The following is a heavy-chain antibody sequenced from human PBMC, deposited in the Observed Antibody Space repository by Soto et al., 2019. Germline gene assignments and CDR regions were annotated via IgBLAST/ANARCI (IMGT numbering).Heavy chain of an antibody. Sequence: ASVKVSCKASGYTFTSYGISWVQQAPGQGLEWMGWISAYNGNTNYAQKLQGRVTMTTDTSTSTAYMELRSLRSDDTAVYYCARDGGRDSSGYYLNWFDPWGQGTLVTVSS. CDR1: GYTFTSYG. J-gene: IGHJ5*02. V-gene: IGHV1-18*01. CDR2: ISAYNGNT. CDR3: ARDGGRDSSGYYLNWFDP. D-gene: IGHD3-22*01.